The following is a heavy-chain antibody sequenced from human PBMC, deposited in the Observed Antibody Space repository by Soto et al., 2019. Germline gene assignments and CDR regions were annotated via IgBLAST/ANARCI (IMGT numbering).Heavy chain of an antibody. CDR3: ARGEFLSYDDY. J-gene: IGHJ4*02. D-gene: IGHD3-16*01. CDR1: GYTFTSYA. Sequence: QVQLVQSGAEVKKPGASVKVSCKASGYTFTSYAMHWVRQAPGQRLEWMGWINAGNGNTKYSQKFQGRVTITRDTAASTAYMELSSLRSEDTAVYYCARGEFLSYDDYWGQGTLGTVSA. CDR2: INAGNGNT. V-gene: IGHV1-3*01.